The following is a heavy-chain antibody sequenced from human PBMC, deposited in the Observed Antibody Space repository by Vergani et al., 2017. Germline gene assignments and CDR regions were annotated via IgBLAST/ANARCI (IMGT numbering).Heavy chain of an antibody. D-gene: IGHD6-13*01. CDR2: INPIDSKI. CDR3: TRQDPCVDGSCLHFDQ. V-gene: IGHV5-51*03. Sequence: EVMLVQSGAEVKKPGESLKISCKYSESSFISNEIAWVRQMSGKGLQWMGNINPIDSKIAYSPSFQGQAIMSLDKSITTAYLQWRSLKASDTAIYYSTRQDPCVDGSCLHFDQWGQGTQVTVS. CDR1: ESSFISNE. J-gene: IGHJ4*02.